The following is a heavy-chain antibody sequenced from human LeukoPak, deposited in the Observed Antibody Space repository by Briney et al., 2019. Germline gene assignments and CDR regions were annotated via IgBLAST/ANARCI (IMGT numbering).Heavy chain of an antibody. CDR1: GGSISSYY. Sequence: SETLYLTCTVSGGSISSYYWSWIRQPPGKGLEWIGYIYYSGSTYYNPSLKSRVTISVDTSKNQFSLKLSSVTAADTAVYYCARSHYGSGSYLFDYWGQGTLVTVSS. V-gene: IGHV4-30-4*01. D-gene: IGHD3-10*01. CDR2: IYYSGST. J-gene: IGHJ4*02. CDR3: ARSHYGSGSYLFDY.